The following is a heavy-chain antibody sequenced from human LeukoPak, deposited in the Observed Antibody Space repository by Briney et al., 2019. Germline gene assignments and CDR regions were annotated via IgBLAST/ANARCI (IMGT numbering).Heavy chain of an antibody. Sequence: ASVKVSCKASGYTFTGYYMHWVRQAPGQGLEWMGWINPNSGGTNYAQKFQGRVTMTRDTPISTAYMELSRLRSDDTAVYYCASPSSPFYYYYMDVWGKGTTVTVSS. D-gene: IGHD6-6*01. V-gene: IGHV1-2*02. CDR2: INPNSGGT. CDR1: GYTFTGYY. CDR3: ASPSSPFYYYYMDV. J-gene: IGHJ6*03.